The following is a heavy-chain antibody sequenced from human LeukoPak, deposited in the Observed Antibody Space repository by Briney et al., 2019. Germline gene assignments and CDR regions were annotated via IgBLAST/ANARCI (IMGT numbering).Heavy chain of an antibody. Sequence: ASVKVSCKASGYTFTGYYMHWVRQAPGQGLEWMGRINPNSGGTNYAQKFQGRVTMTRDTSIRTAYMELSRLRSDDTAVYYCARDPDYTITMVRGSPGDYWGQGTLVTVSS. D-gene: IGHD3-10*01. CDR3: ARDPDYTITMVRGSPGDY. CDR2: INPNSGGT. J-gene: IGHJ4*02. V-gene: IGHV1-2*06. CDR1: GYTFTGYY.